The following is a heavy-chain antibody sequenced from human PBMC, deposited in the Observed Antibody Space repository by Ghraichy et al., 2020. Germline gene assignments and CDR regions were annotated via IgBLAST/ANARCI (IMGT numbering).Heavy chain of an antibody. CDR2: ILASGGST. V-gene: IGHV3-23*01. Sequence: GGSLRLSCAASGFRFSSYAMSWVRQAPGKGLEWVSGILASGGSTYYADSVKGRFTISRDNSKNTLYLQMNSLRAEDTALYYCATRPLGSCTGASCQGPDYWGQGTLVTVSS. D-gene: IGHD2-8*02. CDR1: GFRFSSYA. J-gene: IGHJ4*02. CDR3: ATRPLGSCTGASCQGPDY.